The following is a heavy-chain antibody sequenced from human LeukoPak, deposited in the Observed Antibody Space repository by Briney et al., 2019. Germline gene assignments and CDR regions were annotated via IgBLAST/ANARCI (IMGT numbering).Heavy chain of an antibody. D-gene: IGHD6-6*01. V-gene: IGHV3-23*01. CDR2: ISGSGGST. CDR3: ARDRDPGYSSSFFDY. Sequence: PGGSLRLSCAASGFTFSSYAMSWVRQAPGKGLEWVSAISGSGGSTYYADSVKGRFTISRDNSKNTLYLQMNSLRAEDTAVYYCARDRDPGYSSSFFDYWGQGTLVTVSS. J-gene: IGHJ4*02. CDR1: GFTFSSYA.